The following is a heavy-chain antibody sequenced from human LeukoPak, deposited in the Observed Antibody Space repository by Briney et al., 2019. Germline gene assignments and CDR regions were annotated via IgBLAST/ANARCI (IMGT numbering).Heavy chain of an antibody. CDR3: TTDVSNYYDSSGYYRGRSEYFQH. V-gene: IGHV3-15*01. D-gene: IGHD3-22*01. CDR1: GFTFSNAW. CDR2: IKSKTDGGTT. Sequence: GGSLRLSCAASGFTFSNAWMSWVRQAPGKGLEWVGRIKSKTDGGTTDYAAPAKGRFTISRDDSKNTLYLQMNSLKTEDTAVYYCTTDVSNYYDSSGYYRGRSEYFQHWGQGTLVTVSS. J-gene: IGHJ1*01.